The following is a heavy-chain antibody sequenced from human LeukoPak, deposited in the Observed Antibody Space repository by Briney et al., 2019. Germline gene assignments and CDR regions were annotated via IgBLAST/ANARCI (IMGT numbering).Heavy chain of an antibody. J-gene: IGHJ4*02. CDR2: IWYDGSHK. CDR1: GFTFSTYG. V-gene: IGHV3-33*01. Sequence: SGRSLRLSCAASGFTFSTYGIHWIRQAPGKGMDWVAVIWYDGSHKFYSDSVQGRFTISRDNSKNTLYLQMNSLRAEDTAVYYYARGEGSYSAHFDYWGQGTLVTVSS. CDR3: ARGEGSYSAHFDY. D-gene: IGHD1-26*01.